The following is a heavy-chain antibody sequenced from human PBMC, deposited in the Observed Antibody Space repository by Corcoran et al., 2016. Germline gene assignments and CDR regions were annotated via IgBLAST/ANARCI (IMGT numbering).Heavy chain of an antibody. CDR2: IWYVGSNK. Sequence: QVQLVESGGGVVQPGRSLRLSCAASGFTFRNYGLHWVRQAPGKGLEWVTFIWYVGSNKYYVDAVEGRFPLSRDYSKNTLSLQMKSLRAEDTAIYFCARDRDSSYYDLWGRGTLVTVSS. V-gene: IGHV3-33*01. D-gene: IGHD2-15*01. CDR3: ARDRDSSYYDL. CDR1: GFTFRNYG. J-gene: IGHJ2*01.